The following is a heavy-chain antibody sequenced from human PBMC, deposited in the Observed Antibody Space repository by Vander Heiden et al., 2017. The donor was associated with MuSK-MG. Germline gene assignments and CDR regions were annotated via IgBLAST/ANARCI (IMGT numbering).Heavy chain of an antibody. J-gene: IGHJ3*02. CDR2: ISDSGVGT. V-gene: IGHV3-23*01. D-gene: IGHD1-1*01. CDR1: GFAFSNYG. CDR3: AKGRRSSRYLGFDI. Sequence: EVQLLESGGGLVQPGGSLRLSCAASGFAFSNYGMSWGGQAPGKGLEWVSGISDSGVGTYYADSVKGRFTISRDDSKNTVYLQMNSLRAEDTALYYCAKGRRSSRYLGFDIWGQGTMVTVSA.